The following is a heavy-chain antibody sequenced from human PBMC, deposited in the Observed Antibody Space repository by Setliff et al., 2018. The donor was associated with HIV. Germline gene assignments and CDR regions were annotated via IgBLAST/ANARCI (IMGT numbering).Heavy chain of an antibody. J-gene: IGHJ4*02. V-gene: IGHV1-46*01. D-gene: IGHD5-18*01. CDR3: ARDLIQPLSDYYFDV. Sequence: ASVKVSCKTSGYTFINYYVHWMRQTPGQGPEWLGVINPSEGNTNRAPRFQDRVIVTRDTSTSTVYLELRRLTSEDTAIYYCARDLIQPLSDYYFDVWGQGTPVTVSS. CDR2: INPSEGNT. CDR1: GYTFINYY.